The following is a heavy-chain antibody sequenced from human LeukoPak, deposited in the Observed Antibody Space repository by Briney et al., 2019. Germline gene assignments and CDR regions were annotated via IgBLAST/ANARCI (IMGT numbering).Heavy chain of an antibody. V-gene: IGHV3-30*04. CDR2: MSYDGSNK. Sequence: GGSLRLSCAASGFTFSSYAMHWVRQAPGKGLEWVAVMSYDGSNKYYADSVKGRFTISRDNSKNTLYLQMNSLRAEDTAVYYCARAVDGIAAADFDYWGQGTLVTVSS. J-gene: IGHJ4*02. CDR1: GFTFSSYA. CDR3: ARAVDGIAAADFDY. D-gene: IGHD6-13*01.